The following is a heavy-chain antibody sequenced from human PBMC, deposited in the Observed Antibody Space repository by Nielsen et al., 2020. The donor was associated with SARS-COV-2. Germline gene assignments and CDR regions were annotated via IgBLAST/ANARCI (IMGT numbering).Heavy chain of an antibody. CDR2: IWYDGSNK. D-gene: IGHD2-8*01. J-gene: IGHJ6*03. CDR3: AKDVGYCTNGVCYFEDYYYMDV. V-gene: IGHV3-33*06. Sequence: WIRQPPGKGLEWVAVIWYDGSNKYYADSVKGRFTISRDNSKNTLYLQMNSLRAEDTAVYYCAKDVGYCTNGVCYFEDYYYMDVWGKGTTVTVSS.